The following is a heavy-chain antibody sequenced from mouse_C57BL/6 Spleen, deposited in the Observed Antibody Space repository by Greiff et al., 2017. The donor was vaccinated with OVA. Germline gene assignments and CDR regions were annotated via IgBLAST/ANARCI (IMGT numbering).Heavy chain of an antibody. Sequence: QVQLQQSGPELVKPGASVKISCKASGYTFTDYYINWVKQRPGQGLEWIGWIFPGSGSTYYNEKFKGKATLTVDKSSSTAYLLRSSLTAEYSAFYCGARRLRPHYFDYWGKGTTLTVSS. D-gene: IGHD3-2*02. CDR3: ARRLRPHYFDY. CDR2: IFPGSGST. CDR1: GYTFTDYY. J-gene: IGHJ2*01. V-gene: IGHV1-75*01.